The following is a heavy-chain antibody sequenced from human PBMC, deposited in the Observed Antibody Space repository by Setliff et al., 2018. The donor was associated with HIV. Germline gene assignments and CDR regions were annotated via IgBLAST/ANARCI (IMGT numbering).Heavy chain of an antibody. V-gene: IGHV1-3*01. CDR3: ARVARGYSYGYTFDY. J-gene: IGHJ4*02. Sequence: GASVKVSCKASGYTFTSYAMHWVRQAPGQRLEWMGWINAGNGNTKYSQKFQGRVTITRDTSASTAYMELSSLRSEDTAVYYCARVARGYSYGYTFDYWGQGTLVTVSS. CDR1: GYTFTSYA. CDR2: INAGNGNT. D-gene: IGHD5-18*01.